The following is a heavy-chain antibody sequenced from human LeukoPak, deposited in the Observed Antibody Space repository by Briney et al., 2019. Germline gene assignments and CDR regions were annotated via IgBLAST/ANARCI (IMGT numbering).Heavy chain of an antibody. CDR2: IYYSGST. Sequence: PSETLSLTCTVSGGSISSGDYYWSWIRQPPGKGLEWIGYIYYSGSTYYNPSLKSRVTISVDTSKNQFSLKLSSVTAADTAVYYCARANCSSTSCYFGTAISDAFDIWGQGTMVTVSS. J-gene: IGHJ3*02. CDR1: GGSISSGDYY. V-gene: IGHV4-30-4*01. D-gene: IGHD2-2*01. CDR3: ARANCSSTSCYFGTAISDAFDI.